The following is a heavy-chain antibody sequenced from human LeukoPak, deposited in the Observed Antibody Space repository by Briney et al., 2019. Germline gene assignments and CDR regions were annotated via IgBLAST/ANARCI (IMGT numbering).Heavy chain of an antibody. D-gene: IGHD6-6*01. J-gene: IGHJ4*02. CDR3: ARSSSSSLYFDY. Sequence: PSETLSLTCTVSGDSISSSSYYWSWIRQPPGKGLEWIGNIYYSGSANYNPSLKRRVTISVDTSKNQFSLKLSSVTAADTAVYYCARSSSSSLYFDYWGQGTLVTVSS. V-gene: IGHV4-61*01. CDR2: IYYSGSA. CDR1: GDSISSSSYY.